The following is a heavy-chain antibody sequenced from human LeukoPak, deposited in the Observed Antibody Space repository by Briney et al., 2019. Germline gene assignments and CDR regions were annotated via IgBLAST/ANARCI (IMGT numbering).Heavy chain of an antibody. D-gene: IGHD1-26*01. CDR3: ARVQWELRGVGSYFDY. V-gene: IGHV3-7*01. CDR2: IKQDGSEK. CDR1: GFTFSSYW. Sequence: PGGSLRLSCAASGFTFSSYWMSWVRQAPGKGLEWVANIKQDGSEKYYVDSVKGRFTISRDNAKNSLYLQMNSLRAEDTAVYYCARVQWELRGVGSYFDYCGQGTLVTVSS. J-gene: IGHJ4*02.